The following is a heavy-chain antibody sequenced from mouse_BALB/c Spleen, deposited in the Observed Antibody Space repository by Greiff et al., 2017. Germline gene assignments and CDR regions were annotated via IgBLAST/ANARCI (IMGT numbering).Heavy chain of an antibody. CDR1: GFTFSSFG. CDR3: ARRRSYYYGSSYDYAMDY. CDR2: ISSGSSTI. V-gene: IGHV5-17*02. D-gene: IGHD1-1*01. J-gene: IGHJ4*01. Sequence: DVKLVESGGGLVQPGGSRKLSCAASGFTFSSFGMHWVRQAPEKGLEWVAYISSGSSTIYYADTVKGRFTISRDNPKNTLFLQMTSLRSEDTAMYYCARRRSYYYGSSYDYAMDYWGQGTSVTVSS.